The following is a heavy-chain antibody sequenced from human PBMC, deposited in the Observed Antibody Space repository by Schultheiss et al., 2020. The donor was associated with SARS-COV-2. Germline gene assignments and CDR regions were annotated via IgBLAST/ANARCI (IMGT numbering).Heavy chain of an antibody. Sequence: SETLSLTCTVSGGSVSSGSYYWSWIRQPPGKGLEWIGYIYYSGSTYYNPSLKSRVTISVDTSKNQFSLKLSSVTAADTAVYYCARGLVVPAAIGGRYYYYYGMDVWGQGTTVTVSS. J-gene: IGHJ6*02. D-gene: IGHD2-2*01. CDR2: IYYSGST. CDR1: GGSVSSGSYY. V-gene: IGHV4-61*01. CDR3: ARGLVVPAAIGGRYYYYYGMDV.